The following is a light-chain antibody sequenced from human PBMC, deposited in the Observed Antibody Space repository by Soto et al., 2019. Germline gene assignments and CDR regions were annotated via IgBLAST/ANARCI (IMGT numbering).Light chain of an antibody. J-gene: IGLJ3*02. CDR3: QSYDSSLSGWV. CDR1: SSNIGEGYG. CDR2: GNS. V-gene: IGLV1-40*01. Sequence: QSVLAQPPSVSGAPGQRVTISCTGSSSNIGEGYGVHWYQQLPGTAPKLLIYGNSNRPSGVPVRFSGSKSGTSAALAITGLQAEDEADYHCQSYDSSLSGWVFGGGTKLTVL.